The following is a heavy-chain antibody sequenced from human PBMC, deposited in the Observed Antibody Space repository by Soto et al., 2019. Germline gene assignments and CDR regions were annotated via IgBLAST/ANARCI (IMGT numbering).Heavy chain of an antibody. V-gene: IGHV3-49*04. Sequence: GASLRLSCTASGFTFGDYAMSGVRQAPGKGLEWVGFIRSKAYGGATEYAASVKGRFTISRDDSKSIAYLQMNSLKTEDTAVYYCTRVGSSSWYVEYFDYWGQGTLVTVSS. CDR1: GFTFGDYA. D-gene: IGHD6-13*01. J-gene: IGHJ4*02. CDR2: IRSKAYGGAT. CDR3: TRVGSSSWYVEYFDY.